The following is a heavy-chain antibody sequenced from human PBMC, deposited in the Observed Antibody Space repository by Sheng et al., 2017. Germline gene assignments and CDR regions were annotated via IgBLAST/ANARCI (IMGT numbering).Heavy chain of an antibody. Sequence: QVQLQQWGAGLLKPSETLSLTCAVYGGSFSGYYWSWIRQPPGKGLEWIGEINHSGSTNYNPSLKSRVTISVDTSKNQFSLKLSSVTAADTAVYYCARVPTYGLTIDYWCQGTLVTVSS. V-gene: IGHV4-34*01. CDR3: ARVPTYGLTIDY. CDR2: INHSGST. D-gene: IGHD2-8*01. CDR1: GGSFSGYY. J-gene: IGHJ4*02.